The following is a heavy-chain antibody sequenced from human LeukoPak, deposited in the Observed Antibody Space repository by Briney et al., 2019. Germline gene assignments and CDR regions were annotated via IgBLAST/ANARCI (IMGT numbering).Heavy chain of an antibody. CDR1: GFTFSSYA. J-gene: IGHJ4*02. CDR3: AKDIPPGGTTVTRSDY. CDR2: ISGSGGST. Sequence: GGSRRLSCAASGFTFSSYAMSWVRQAPGKGLEWVSAISGSGGSTYYADSVKGRFTISRDNSKNTLYLQMNSLRAEDTAVYYCAKDIPPGGTTVTRSDYWGQGTLVTVSS. D-gene: IGHD4-17*01. V-gene: IGHV3-23*01.